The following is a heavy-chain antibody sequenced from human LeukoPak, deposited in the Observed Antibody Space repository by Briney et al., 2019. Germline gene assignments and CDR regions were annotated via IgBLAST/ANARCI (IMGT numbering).Heavy chain of an antibody. CDR2: INHSGST. J-gene: IGHJ4*02. CDR1: GGSFSGYY. Sequence: SETLSLTCAVYGGSFSGYYWSWIRQPPGKGLEWIGEINHSGSTNYNPSLKSQVTISVDTSKNQFSLKLSSVTAADTAVYYCARTYSPNDYWGQGTLVTVSS. CDR3: ARTYSPNDY. V-gene: IGHV4-34*01. D-gene: IGHD4-11*01.